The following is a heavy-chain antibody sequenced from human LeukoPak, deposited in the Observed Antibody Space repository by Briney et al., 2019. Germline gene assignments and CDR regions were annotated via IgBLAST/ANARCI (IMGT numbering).Heavy chain of an antibody. CDR1: GYTFTGYY. Sequence: ASVKVSCKASGYTFTGYYMHRVRQAPGQGLEWMGWINPNSGGTNYAQKFQGRVTMTRDTSISTAYMELSRLRSDDTAVYYCARGRIAAAGIDYWGQGTLVTVSS. J-gene: IGHJ4*02. CDR2: INPNSGGT. V-gene: IGHV1-2*02. CDR3: ARGRIAAAGIDY. D-gene: IGHD6-13*01.